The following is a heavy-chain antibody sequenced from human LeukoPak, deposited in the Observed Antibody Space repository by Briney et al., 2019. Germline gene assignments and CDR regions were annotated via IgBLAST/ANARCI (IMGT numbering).Heavy chain of an antibody. CDR2: TNPSGGST. CDR1: GYTFTSYY. J-gene: IGHJ5*02. D-gene: IGHD3-10*01. Sequence: GASVKVSCKASGYTFTSYYMHWVRQAPGQGLEWMGITNPSGGSTSYAQKFQGRVTMTRDMSTSTDYMELRSLKSEDTAVYYCARDNSVGDIAWWFDPWGQGTLVTVSS. V-gene: IGHV1-46*01. CDR3: ARDNSVGDIAWWFDP.